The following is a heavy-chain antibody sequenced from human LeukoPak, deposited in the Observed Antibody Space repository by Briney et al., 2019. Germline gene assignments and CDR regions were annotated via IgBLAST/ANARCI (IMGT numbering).Heavy chain of an antibody. D-gene: IGHD2-15*01. J-gene: IGHJ4*02. Sequence: GGSLRLSCAASGFTFSSYSMNWVRQAPGKGLEWVSLISWDGGSTYYADSVKGRFTISRDNSKNSLYLQMNSLRTEDTALYYCAKDSCSGGSCYLDYWGQGTLVTVSS. V-gene: IGHV3-43*01. CDR2: ISWDGGST. CDR1: GFTFSSYS. CDR3: AKDSCSGGSCYLDY.